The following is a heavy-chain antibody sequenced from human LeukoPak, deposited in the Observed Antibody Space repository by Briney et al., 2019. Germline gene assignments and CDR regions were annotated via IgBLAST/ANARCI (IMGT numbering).Heavy chain of an antibody. Sequence: SETLSLTCTVSGGSISSYYWSWIRQPPGKGLEWIGYIYTSGSTNYNPSLKSRVTISVDTSENQFSLKLSSVTAADTAVYYCAGTDDYGGTSGYFDLWGRGTLVTVSS. CDR2: IYTSGST. CDR1: GGSISSYY. D-gene: IGHD4-23*01. CDR3: AGTDDYGGTSGYFDL. J-gene: IGHJ2*01. V-gene: IGHV4-4*09.